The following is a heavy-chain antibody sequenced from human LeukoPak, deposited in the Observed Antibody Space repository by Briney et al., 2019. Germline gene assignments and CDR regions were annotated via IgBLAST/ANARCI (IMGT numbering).Heavy chain of an antibody. V-gene: IGHV5-10-1*01. Sequence: GECLKISCKGSGYSFTSYWISWVRQMPGKGLEWMGRIDPSDSYNNYSPSFQGHVTISADKSISTAYLQWSSLKASDTAMYYCARHLGYCSSTSCYEGGYDYWGQGTLVTVSS. CDR2: IDPSDSYN. D-gene: IGHD2-2*01. CDR1: GYSFTSYW. J-gene: IGHJ4*02. CDR3: ARHLGYCSSTSCYEGGYDY.